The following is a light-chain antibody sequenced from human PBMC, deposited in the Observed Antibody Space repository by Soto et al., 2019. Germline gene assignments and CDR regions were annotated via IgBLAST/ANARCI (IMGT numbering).Light chain of an antibody. V-gene: IGKV1-6*02. CDR2: AAS. CDR3: LQDYNYPRT. J-gene: IGKJ1*01. CDR1: QDIRNE. Sequence: AIQMPQSPSSLSAAVGDRVTITCRASQDIRNELGWYQQKPGKAPNLLIYAASSLHTGVPSRFSGSGSGTYFTLTISGLQPDDFATYYCLQDYNYPRTFGRGTKVEVK.